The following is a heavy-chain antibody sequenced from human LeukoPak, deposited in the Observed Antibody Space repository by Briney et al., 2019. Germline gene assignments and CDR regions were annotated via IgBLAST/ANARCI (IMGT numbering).Heavy chain of an antibody. D-gene: IGHD6-19*01. V-gene: IGHV4-59*01. Sequence: SETLSLTCTVSGGSISSYYWSWIRQPPGKGLEWIGYIYYSGTTNYNPSLKSRVTISVDTSKNQFSLKLSSVTAADTAVYYCAKGIAVAGDVYYYYYYGMDVWGQGITVTVSS. CDR1: GGSISSYY. J-gene: IGHJ6*02. CDR3: AKGIAVAGDVYYYYYYGMDV. CDR2: IYYSGTT.